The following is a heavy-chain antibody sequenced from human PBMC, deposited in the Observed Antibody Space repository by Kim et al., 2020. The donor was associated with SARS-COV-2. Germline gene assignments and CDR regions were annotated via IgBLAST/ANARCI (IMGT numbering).Heavy chain of an antibody. CDR2: ISYDGSNK. J-gene: IGHJ6*02. Sequence: GGSLRLSCAASGFTFSSYAMHWVRQAPGKGLEWVAVISYDGSNKYYADSVKGRFTISRDNSKNTLYLQMNSLRAEDTAVYYCARSVSYYGMDVWGQGTTVTFSS. V-gene: IGHV3-30-3*01. CDR1: GFTFSSYA. CDR3: ARSVSYYGMDV.